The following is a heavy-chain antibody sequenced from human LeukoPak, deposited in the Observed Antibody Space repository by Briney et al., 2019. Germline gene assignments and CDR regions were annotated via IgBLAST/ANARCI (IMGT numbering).Heavy chain of an antibody. D-gene: IGHD2-2*01. CDR1: GGSVSSSDYY. V-gene: IGHV4-39*01. CDR3: ARQRIVVVPAAKNFDY. J-gene: IGHJ4*02. Sequence: PSETLSLTCTVSGGSVSSSDYYWDWMRQPPGKGLEWIGSIYYSGSTYYNPSLKSRVTISVDTSKNQFSLKLSSVTAADTAVYYCARQRIVVVPAAKNFDYWGQGTLVTVSS. CDR2: IYYSGST.